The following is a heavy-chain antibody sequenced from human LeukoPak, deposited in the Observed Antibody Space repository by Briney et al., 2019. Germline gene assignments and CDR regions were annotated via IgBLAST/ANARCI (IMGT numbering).Heavy chain of an antibody. J-gene: IGHJ4*02. V-gene: IGHV4-34*01. CDR3: ARGLVAVAD. D-gene: IGHD6-19*01. CDR1: VGSFSGYY. Sequence: SETLSLTCAVYVGSFSGYYWSWIRQPPGKGLEWIGEINHSGSTNYNPSLKSRVTISVDTSKNQFSLKLSSVTAADTAVYYCARGLVAVADWGQGTLVTVSS. CDR2: INHSGST.